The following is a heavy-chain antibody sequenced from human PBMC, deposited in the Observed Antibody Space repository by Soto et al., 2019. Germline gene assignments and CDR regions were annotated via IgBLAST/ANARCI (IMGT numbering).Heavy chain of an antibody. CDR2: IYYSGST. D-gene: IGHD6-13*01. CDR3: ARQGRSSSSTYFDY. J-gene: IGHJ4*02. V-gene: IGHV4-39*01. CDR1: RGTISTSSYY. Sequence: PSETVSLTCTVCRGTISTSSYYWGWIRQPPGKGLEWIGRIYYSGSTYYSPCLQSRVTISVDTSKNQFSLKLSSVTAADTAVYYCARQGRSSSSTYFDYWGQGTVVTV.